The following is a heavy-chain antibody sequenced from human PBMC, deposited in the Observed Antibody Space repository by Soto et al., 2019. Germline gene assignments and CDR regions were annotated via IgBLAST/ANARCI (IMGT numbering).Heavy chain of an antibody. CDR2: ISAYNANT. D-gene: IGHD1-26*01. J-gene: IGHJ4*02. V-gene: IGHV1-18*01. CDR1: GYTFTSYG. CDR3: ERDRLGDTGDY. Sequence: GASVKVSCKASGYTFTSYGISWVRQAPGQGLEWMGWISAYNANTNYAQKLQGRVTMTTDTSTSTSYMELRSLRSDDTAVCFCERDRLGDTGDYWGQGTLVTVSS.